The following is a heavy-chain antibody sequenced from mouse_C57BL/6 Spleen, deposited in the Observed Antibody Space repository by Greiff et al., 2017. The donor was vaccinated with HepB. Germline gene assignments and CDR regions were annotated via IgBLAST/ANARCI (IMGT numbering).Heavy chain of an antibody. CDR2: ISDGGSYT. CDR3: ARGLPAWFAY. Sequence: EVQLQESGGGLVKPGGSLKLSCAASGFTFSSYAMSWVRQTPEKRLEWVATISDGGSYTYYPDNVKGRFTISRDNAKNNLYLQMSHLKSEDTAMHYCARGLPAWFAYWGQGTLVTVSA. V-gene: IGHV5-4*01. D-gene: IGHD2-4*01. CDR1: GFTFSSYA. J-gene: IGHJ3*01.